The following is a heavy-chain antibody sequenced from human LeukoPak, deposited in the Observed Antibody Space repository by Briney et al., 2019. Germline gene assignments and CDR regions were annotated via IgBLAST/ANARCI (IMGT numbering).Heavy chain of an antibody. Sequence: GGSLTLSCAASGFTFSSYEMNGVREARGKGLEWVSYISSSGSTIYYADSVKGRFTISRDNAKNSLYLQMNSLRAEDTAVYYCAREGVVVPMDVWGKGTMVTVSS. J-gene: IGHJ6*04. V-gene: IGHV3-48*03. CDR1: GFTFSSYE. CDR2: ISSSGSTI. D-gene: IGHD2-2*01. CDR3: AREGVVVPMDV.